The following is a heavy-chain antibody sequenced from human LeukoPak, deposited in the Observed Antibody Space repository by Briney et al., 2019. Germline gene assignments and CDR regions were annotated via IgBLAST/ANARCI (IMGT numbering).Heavy chain of an antibody. CDR1: GYTFTSYD. CDR3: ARWDSKLPS. V-gene: IGHV1-8*03. CDR2: INPNSGNT. D-gene: IGHD2-15*01. J-gene: IGHJ4*02. Sequence: ASVKVSCKASGYTFTSYDIKWVRQATGQGLEWMGWINPNSGNTGYAQKCQGRVTITRNTSISTAYMELSSLRSEDTAVYYCARWDSKLPSWGQGTLVTVSS.